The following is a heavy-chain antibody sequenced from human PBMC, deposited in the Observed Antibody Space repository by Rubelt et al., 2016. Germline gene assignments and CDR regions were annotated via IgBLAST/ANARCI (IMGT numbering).Heavy chain of an antibody. CDR3: VRFQFLDWLIGYFDY. J-gene: IGHJ4*02. CDR1: GFTFSSYG. CDR2: IWFDGSKE. Sequence: PGGSLRLSCAASGFTFSSYGIHWVRQAPGKGLEWVAIIWFDGSKEYYGDTVKGRLTISRDNSKNTVDLQMNSLRVDDTAVYYCVRFQFLDWLIGYFDYWGQGTLVTVSS. V-gene: IGHV3-33*01. D-gene: IGHD3/OR15-3a*01.